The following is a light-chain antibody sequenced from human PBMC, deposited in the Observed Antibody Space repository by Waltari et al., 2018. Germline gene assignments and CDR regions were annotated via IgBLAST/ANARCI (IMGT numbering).Light chain of an antibody. CDR1: SGYSNYK. Sequence: QPVLTQPPSASASLGASVTLTCTLSSGYSNYKVDWYQQRPGKGPRFVMRVGTGGIVGAKGEGIRGRFSVVGSGLNRYLTIKNIQEEDESDYHCGADHGSGSSFVYVFGTGTKVTVL. CDR3: GADHGSGSSFVYV. J-gene: IGLJ1*01. CDR2: VGTGGIVG. V-gene: IGLV9-49*03.